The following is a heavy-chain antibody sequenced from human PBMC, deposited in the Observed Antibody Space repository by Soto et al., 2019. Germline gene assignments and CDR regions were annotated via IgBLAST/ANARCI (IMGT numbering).Heavy chain of an antibody. V-gene: IGHV3-21*01. CDR1: GFTFSSYS. J-gene: IGHJ5*02. Sequence: GGSLRLSCAASGFTFSSYSMNWVRQAPGKGLEWVSSISSSSSYIYYADSVKGRFTISRDNAKNSLYLQMNSLRAEDTAVYYCARDSYDILTGSINWFDPWGQGTLVTVSS. CDR2: ISSSSSYI. CDR3: ARDSYDILTGSINWFDP. D-gene: IGHD3-9*01.